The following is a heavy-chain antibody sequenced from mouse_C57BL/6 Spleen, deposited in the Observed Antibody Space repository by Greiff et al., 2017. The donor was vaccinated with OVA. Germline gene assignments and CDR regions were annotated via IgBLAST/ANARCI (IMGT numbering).Heavy chain of an antibody. V-gene: IGHV1-22*01. CDR3: APVTTVVGYFDY. Sequence: EVQLQQSGPELVKPGASVKMSCKASGYTFTDYNMHWVKQSHGKSLEWIGYINPNNGGTSYNQKFKGKATLTVNKSSSTAYMELHSLTSEDSAVYYCAPVTTVVGYFDYWGQGTTLTVSS. CDR2: INPNNGGT. J-gene: IGHJ2*01. D-gene: IGHD1-1*01. CDR1: GYTFTDYN.